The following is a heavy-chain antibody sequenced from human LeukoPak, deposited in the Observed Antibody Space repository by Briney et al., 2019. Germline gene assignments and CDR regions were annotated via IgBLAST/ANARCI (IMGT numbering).Heavy chain of an antibody. CDR2: INTDGTTT. Sequence: PGGSLRLSCAASGLTFSNYWIHWVRQAPGEGLVWVSLINTDGTTTSYADSVKGRFTISRDNSKNTLYLQMNRLRADDTAVYYCAREAVMPVAPVKIGTSDRPLYEYYGLDVWGQGTTVTVS. D-gene: IGHD1/OR15-1a*01. V-gene: IGHV3-74*01. J-gene: IGHJ6*02. CDR1: GLTFSNYW. CDR3: AREAVMPVAPVKIGTSDRPLYEYYGLDV.